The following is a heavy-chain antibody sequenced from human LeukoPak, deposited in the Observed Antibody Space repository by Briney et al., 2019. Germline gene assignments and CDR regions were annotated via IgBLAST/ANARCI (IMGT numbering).Heavy chain of an antibody. Sequence: PSETLSLTCAVYGGSFSGYYWSWIRQPPGKGLEWIGEINHSGSTNYNPSLKSRVTISVDTSKNQFSLKLSSVTAADTAVYYCARARPYYDFWSGYSNDAFDIWGQGTMVTVSS. D-gene: IGHD3-3*01. CDR1: GGSFSGYY. CDR2: INHSGST. J-gene: IGHJ3*02. V-gene: IGHV4-34*01. CDR3: ARARPYYDFWSGYSNDAFDI.